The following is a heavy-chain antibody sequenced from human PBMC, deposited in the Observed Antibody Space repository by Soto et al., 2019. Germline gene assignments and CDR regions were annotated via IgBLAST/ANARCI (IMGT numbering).Heavy chain of an antibody. CDR1: GFTFSSYW. D-gene: IGHD2-2*01. Sequence: EVQLVESGGGLVQPGGSLTLSCAAYGFTFSSYWMHWVRQARGKGLVWVSRINSDGSTTSYAASVKGRFTIIRVNAKNTLYVQRNSLRAEHTALYYCARVSAPSRWDAVDIWCQGAMVTVSS. J-gene: IGHJ3*02. CDR2: INSDGSTT. CDR3: ARVSAPSRWDAVDI. V-gene: IGHV3-74*01.